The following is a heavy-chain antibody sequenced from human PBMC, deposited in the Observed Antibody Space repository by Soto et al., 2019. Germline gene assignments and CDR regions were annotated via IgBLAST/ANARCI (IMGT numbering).Heavy chain of an antibody. CDR3: ARDSGISSGWYYFDY. CDR2: VKQDGSEI. CDR1: GFTFSNYW. V-gene: IGHV3-7*05. D-gene: IGHD6-19*01. Sequence: EVHLVESGGGLVQSGGSLRLSCAASGFTFSNYWMTWVRQAPGKGLEWVASVKQDGSEIYYGDSVKGRFTIARDNAKNSLFLQLNSLTAEDTAMCDCARDSGISSGWYYFDYWGQGTVVTVSS. J-gene: IGHJ4*02.